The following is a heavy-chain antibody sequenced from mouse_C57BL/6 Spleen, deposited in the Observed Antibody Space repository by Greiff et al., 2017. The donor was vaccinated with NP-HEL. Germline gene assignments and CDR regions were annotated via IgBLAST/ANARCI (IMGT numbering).Heavy chain of an antibody. CDR1: GFTFSSYA. Sequence: EVNVVESGEGLVKPGGSLKLSCAASGFTFSSYAMSWVRQTPEKRLEWVAYISSGGDYIYYADTVKGRFTISRDNARNTLYLQMSSLKSEDTAMYYCTRDDGNYDYYAMDYWGQGTSVTVSS. V-gene: IGHV5-9-1*02. CDR3: TRDDGNYDYYAMDY. D-gene: IGHD2-3*01. J-gene: IGHJ4*01. CDR2: ISSGGDYI.